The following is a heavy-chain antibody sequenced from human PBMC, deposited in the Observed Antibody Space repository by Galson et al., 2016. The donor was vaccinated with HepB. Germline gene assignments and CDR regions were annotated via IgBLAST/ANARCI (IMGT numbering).Heavy chain of an antibody. J-gene: IGHJ4*02. CDR2: IKSKIDGGTT. V-gene: IGHV3-15*01. Sequence: SLRLSCAASGFTLTNARMNLVRQAPGKGLEWVGRIKSKIDGGTTDYAAPVRGRFTISRDASKNTLDLQMNSLKTEDTAVYYCSTDLLTSDDYDGNGFLIFDYWGQGSLVTVSS. D-gene: IGHD4-23*01. CDR1: GFTLTNAR. CDR3: STDLLTSDDYDGNGFLIFDY.